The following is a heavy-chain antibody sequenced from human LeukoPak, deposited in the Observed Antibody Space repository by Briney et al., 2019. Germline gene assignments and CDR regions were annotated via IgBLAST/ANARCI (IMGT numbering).Heavy chain of an antibody. CDR1: GDSVSSNSAA. Sequence: SQTLSLTCAIPGDSVSSNSAAWNWIRQSPSRGLEWLGRTYYRSKWYNDYAESVKSRITINPDTSKNQFSLQLNSVTPDDTAVYFCARSHGGSSNWFDPWGQGTLVTVSS. CDR2: TYYRSKWYN. V-gene: IGHV6-1*01. J-gene: IGHJ5*02. CDR3: ARSHGGSSNWFDP. D-gene: IGHD2-15*01.